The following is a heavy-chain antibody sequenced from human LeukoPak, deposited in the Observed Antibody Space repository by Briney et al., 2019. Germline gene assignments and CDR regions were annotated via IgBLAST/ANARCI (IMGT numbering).Heavy chain of an antibody. Sequence: GRSLRLSCAASGFTFSSYATHWVRQAPGKGLEWVAVISYDGSNKYYADSVKGRFTISRDNSKNTLYLQMNSLRAEDTAVYYCARDYGSGSFYYYYYYMDVWGKGTTVTVSS. D-gene: IGHD3-10*01. CDR1: GFTFSSYA. V-gene: IGHV3-30-3*01. CDR2: ISYDGSNK. J-gene: IGHJ6*03. CDR3: ARDYGSGSFYYYYYYMDV.